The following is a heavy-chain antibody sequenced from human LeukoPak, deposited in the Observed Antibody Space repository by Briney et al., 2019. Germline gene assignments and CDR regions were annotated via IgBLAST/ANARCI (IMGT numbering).Heavy chain of an antibody. CDR3: AKTADYYGSGSSSYIDC. V-gene: IGHV3-23*01. Sequence: GGSLRLSCAASGFTFSSYSMNWVRQAPGKGLEWVSAISGSGGGTYYANSVKGRFTISRDNSRDTLYLQMNNLRAEDTALYFCAKTADYYGSGSSSYIDCWGQGTLVTVSS. J-gene: IGHJ4*02. CDR2: ISGSGGGT. CDR1: GFTFSSYS. D-gene: IGHD3-10*01.